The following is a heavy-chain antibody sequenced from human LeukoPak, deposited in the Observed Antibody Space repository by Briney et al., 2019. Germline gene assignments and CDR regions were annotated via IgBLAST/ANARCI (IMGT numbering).Heavy chain of an antibody. D-gene: IGHD6-6*01. J-gene: IGHJ5*02. Sequence: ASVKVSCKASGYTFTGYYIHWVRQAPGQGIEWMGWINPNSGGTNYAQKFQGRVSMARDTSISTAYMELSRLRSDDTAVYYCSRSGGDSSSSGRNWFDPWGQGTLVTLSS. CDR1: GYTFTGYY. V-gene: IGHV1-2*02. CDR2: INPNSGGT. CDR3: SRSGGDSSSSGRNWFDP.